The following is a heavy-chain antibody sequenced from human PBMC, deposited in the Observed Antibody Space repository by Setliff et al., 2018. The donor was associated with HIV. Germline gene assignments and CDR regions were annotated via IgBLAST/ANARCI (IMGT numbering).Heavy chain of an antibody. V-gene: IGHV5-51*01. CDR1: GYSFTDYW. Sequence: GESLKISCRASGYSFTDYWISWVRQMPGKGLECMGIIYPGDSETKYSPSFQGQVTISVDKSFNTAYLQWSSLRASDTTMYYCARVSRNLYGHLDGFDIWGHGTMVTVSS. CDR2: IYPGDSET. J-gene: IGHJ3*02. D-gene: IGHD3-10*01. CDR3: ARVSRNLYGHLDGFDI.